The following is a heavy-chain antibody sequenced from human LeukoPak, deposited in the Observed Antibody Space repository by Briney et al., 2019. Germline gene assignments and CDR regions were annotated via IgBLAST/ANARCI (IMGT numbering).Heavy chain of an antibody. CDR3: ARHVEIAVTGPIEY. V-gene: IGHV4-39*01. CDR2: IFFSGST. D-gene: IGHD6-19*01. Sequence: SETLSLCCTVSGASISNSRDYWGSIRQPPGKGLEWIGSIFFSGSTYYNPSLKSRAAISVDSSNNQFSLKLSSVITADTALYYCARHVEIAVTGPIEYWGQGTLVPVSS. CDR1: GASISNSRDY. J-gene: IGHJ4*02.